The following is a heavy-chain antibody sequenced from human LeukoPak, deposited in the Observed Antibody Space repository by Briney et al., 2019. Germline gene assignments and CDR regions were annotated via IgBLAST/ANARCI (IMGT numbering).Heavy chain of an antibody. Sequence: PSQTLSLTCTVSGGSISSYYWSWIRQPPGKGLEWIGYIYYSGSTNYNPSLKSRVTISVDTSKNQFSLKLSSVTAADTAVYYCARDLSGGAWYFDLWGRGTLVTVSS. CDR2: IYYSGST. V-gene: IGHV4-59*01. CDR3: ARDLSGGAWYFDL. D-gene: IGHD2-15*01. J-gene: IGHJ2*01. CDR1: GGSISSYY.